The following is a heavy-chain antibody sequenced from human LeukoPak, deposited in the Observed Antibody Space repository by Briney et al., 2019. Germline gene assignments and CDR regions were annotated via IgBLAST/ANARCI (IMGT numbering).Heavy chain of an antibody. CDR1: GFTFSSYA. V-gene: IGHV3-21*01. CDR2: ISSSSSYI. J-gene: IGHJ4*02. Sequence: PGGSLRLSCAASGFTFSSYAMSWVRQAPGKGLEWVSSISSSSSYIYYADSVKGRFTISRDNAKNSLYLQMNSLRAEDTAVYYCARAPNWNPEGYFDYWGQGTLVTV. D-gene: IGHD1-20*01. CDR3: ARAPNWNPEGYFDY.